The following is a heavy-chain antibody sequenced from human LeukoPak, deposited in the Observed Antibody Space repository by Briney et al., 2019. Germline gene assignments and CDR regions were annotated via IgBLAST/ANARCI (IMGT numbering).Heavy chain of an antibody. CDR2: INRDGSES. CDR3: AREVRLLTY. CDR1: GFTFSTFW. V-gene: IGHV3-7*04. D-gene: IGHD2-21*01. Sequence: GGSLRLPCAASGFTFSTFWMGWVRQTPGKGLEWVANINRDGSESYYVDSVKGRFTISRDNAKNSLYLQMNGLRAEDTAVYYCAREVRLLTYWGQGTLVTVSS. J-gene: IGHJ4*02.